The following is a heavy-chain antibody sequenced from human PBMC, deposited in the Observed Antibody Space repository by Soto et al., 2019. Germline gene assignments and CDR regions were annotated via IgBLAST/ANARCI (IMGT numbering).Heavy chain of an antibody. CDR3: GSGEPGIATTVVDAFDM. V-gene: IGHV4-34*01. Sequence: QVQLQQWGAGLLKPSETLSLTCAVYGGSISSGRYYWSWIRQPPGMGLEWIGEMSHSGETHFNPSLKSPVTISADTSNNPLPLKMSSATAADPDLYSCGSGEPGIATTVVDAFDMWGPGAMVNLSS. D-gene: IGHD1-1*01. CDR1: GGSISSGRYY. J-gene: IGHJ3*02. CDR2: MSHSGET.